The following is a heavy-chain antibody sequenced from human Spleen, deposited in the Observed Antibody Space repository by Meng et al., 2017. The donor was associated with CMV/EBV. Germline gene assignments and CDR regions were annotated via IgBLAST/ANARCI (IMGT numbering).Heavy chain of an antibody. CDR1: GFTFSSYA. CDR2: ISYDGSNK. Sequence: QVEVVESGGGVVQPGRSLRLSCAASGFTFSSYAMHWVRQAPGKGLEWVAVISYDGSNKYYADSVKGRFTISRDNSKNTLYLQMNSLRAEDTAVYYCARDTSSSWDYWGQGTLVTVSS. V-gene: IGHV3-30-3*01. J-gene: IGHJ4*02. CDR3: ARDTSSSWDY. D-gene: IGHD6-13*01.